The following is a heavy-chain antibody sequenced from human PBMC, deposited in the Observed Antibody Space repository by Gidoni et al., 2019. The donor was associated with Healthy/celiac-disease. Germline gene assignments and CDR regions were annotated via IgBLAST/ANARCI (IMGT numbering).Heavy chain of an antibody. J-gene: IGHJ4*02. D-gene: IGHD3-22*01. CDR3: AREGTHYDSSGYFTGY. V-gene: IGHV1-69*04. CDR2: IIPILGIA. CDR1: GGTFSSYA. Sequence: QVQLVQSGAEVKKPGSSVKVSCKASGGTFSSYAISWVRQAPGQGLEWMGRIIPILGIANYAQKFQGRVTITADKSTSTAYMELSSLRSEDTAVYYCAREGTHYDSSGYFTGYWGQGTLVTVSS.